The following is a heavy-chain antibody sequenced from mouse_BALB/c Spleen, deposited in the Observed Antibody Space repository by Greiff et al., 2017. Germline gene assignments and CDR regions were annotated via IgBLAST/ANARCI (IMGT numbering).Heavy chain of an antibody. J-gene: IGHJ4*01. CDR3: ARGEVRRYAMDY. CDR2: ISSGGSYT. CDR1: GFTFSSYG. V-gene: IGHV5-6*02. Sequence: EVKLVESGGDLVKPGGSLKLSCAASGFTFSSYGMSWVRQTPDKRLEWVATISSGGSYTYYPDSVKGRFTISRDNAKNTLYLQMSSLKSEDTAMYYCARGEVRRYAMDYWGQGTSVTVSS. D-gene: IGHD2-14*01.